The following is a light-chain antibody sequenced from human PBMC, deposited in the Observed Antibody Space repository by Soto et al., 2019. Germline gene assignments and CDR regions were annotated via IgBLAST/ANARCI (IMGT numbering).Light chain of an antibody. CDR2: GAS. J-gene: IGKJ4*01. Sequence: EIVLTQSPGALSLAPGETLTLSCRASEAINNNFVAWYQQKPGQVPRLLMYGASIRVSGVPDRISGRGSGTGFILNIGRVEPEDSAVYFCQQYHLSPLTFGGGTQV. CDR3: QQYHLSPLT. CDR1: EAINNNF. V-gene: IGKV3-20*01.